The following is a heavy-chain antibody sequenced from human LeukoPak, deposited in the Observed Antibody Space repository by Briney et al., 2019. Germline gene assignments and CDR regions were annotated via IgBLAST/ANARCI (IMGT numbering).Heavy chain of an antibody. J-gene: IGHJ4*02. CDR2: INPNSGGT. D-gene: IGHD3-3*01. V-gene: IGHV1-2*02. CDR1: GYTFTGYY. CDR3: AIELPTYDFWSGYYRDPVRILDY. Sequence: ASVKVSCKASGYTFTGYYMHWVRQAPGQGLEWMGWINPNSGGTNYAQKFQGRVTMTRDTSISTAYMELSRLRSDDTAVYYCAIELPTYDFWSGYYRDPVRILDYWGQGTLVTVSS.